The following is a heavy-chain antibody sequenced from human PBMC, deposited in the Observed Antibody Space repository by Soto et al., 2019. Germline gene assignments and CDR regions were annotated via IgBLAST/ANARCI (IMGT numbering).Heavy chain of an antibody. Sequence: ASVKVSCKASGDTFTSYAIHWVRQAPGQRLEWMGWINAGNGNTKYSQKFQGRVTITRDTSASAAYMELSSLRPEDTAVYYCSRVDPGETSPFDHWGQGTLVTVSS. CDR3: SRVDPGETSPFDH. CDR2: INAGNGNT. D-gene: IGHD3-10*01. J-gene: IGHJ4*02. CDR1: GDTFTSYA. V-gene: IGHV1-3*01.